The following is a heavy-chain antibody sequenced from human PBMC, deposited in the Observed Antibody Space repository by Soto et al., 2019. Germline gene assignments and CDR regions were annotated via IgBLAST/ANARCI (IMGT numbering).Heavy chain of an antibody. CDR1: GGSISSSSDY. J-gene: IGHJ6*03. CDR3: ARTVVPAALYYYYYMDV. Sequence: SETLSLTCTVSGGSISSSSDYWGWIRQPPGKGLEWIGSIYYSGSTYYNPSLKSRVTISVDTSKNQFSLKLSSVTPADTAVYYCARTVVPAALYYYYYMDVWGKGTTVTVSS. D-gene: IGHD2-2*01. CDR2: IYYSGST. V-gene: IGHV4-39*07.